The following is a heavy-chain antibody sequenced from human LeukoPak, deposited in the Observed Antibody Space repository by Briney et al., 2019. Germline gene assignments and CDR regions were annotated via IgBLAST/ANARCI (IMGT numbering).Heavy chain of an antibody. CDR2: INHSGST. D-gene: IGHD3-10*01. CDR3: ARRSRKERWFGEPIKNSYYYMDV. Sequence: SETLSLTCAVYGGSFSGYYWSWIRQPPGKGLEWIGEINHSGSTNYNPSLKSRVTISVDTSKNQFSLKVSSVTAADTAVYYCARRSRKERWFGEPIKNSYYYMDVWGKGTTVTISS. J-gene: IGHJ6*03. V-gene: IGHV4-34*01. CDR1: GGSFSGYY.